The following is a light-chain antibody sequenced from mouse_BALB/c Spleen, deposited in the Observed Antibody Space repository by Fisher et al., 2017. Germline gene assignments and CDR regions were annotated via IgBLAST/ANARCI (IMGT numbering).Light chain of an antibody. Sequence: IVLTQSPAIMSASPGEKVTMTCSASSSVSYMYWYQQKPGSSPRLLIYDTSNLASGVPARFSGSGSGTSYSLTISSVEAEDVATYYCQQGSSIPFTFGSGTKLEIK. CDR1: SSVSY. J-gene: IGKJ4*01. V-gene: IGKV4-55*01. CDR3: QQGSSIPFT. CDR2: DTS.